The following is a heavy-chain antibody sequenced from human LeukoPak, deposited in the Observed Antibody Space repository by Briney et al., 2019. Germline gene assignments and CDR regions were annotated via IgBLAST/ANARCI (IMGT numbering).Heavy chain of an antibody. Sequence: GASVKVSCKASGYTFTSYDINWVRQATGQGLEWMGWMNPNSGNTGYAQKFQGRVTMTRNTSISTAYMELRSLRSDDTAVYYCARGGGLREPFDYWGQGTLVTVSS. CDR2: MNPNSGNT. CDR3: ARGGGLREPFDY. J-gene: IGHJ4*02. V-gene: IGHV1-8*01. D-gene: IGHD5-12*01. CDR1: GYTFTSYD.